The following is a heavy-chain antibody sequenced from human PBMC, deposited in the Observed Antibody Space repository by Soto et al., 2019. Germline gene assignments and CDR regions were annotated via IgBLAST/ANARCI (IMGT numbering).Heavy chain of an antibody. CDR2: ISYDGSNK. CDR3: AKLMPIEYGIDV. Sequence: QVQLVESGGGVVQPGRSLRLSCAASGFTFSSYDMHWVRQAPGKGLEWVAVISYDGSNKYYTDSVKGRFTISRDNSKNTLYLQMNSLRAEDTAVYYCAKLMPIEYGIDVWGQGTTVTVSS. V-gene: IGHV3-30*18. CDR1: GFTFSSYD. J-gene: IGHJ6*02. D-gene: IGHD2-2*01.